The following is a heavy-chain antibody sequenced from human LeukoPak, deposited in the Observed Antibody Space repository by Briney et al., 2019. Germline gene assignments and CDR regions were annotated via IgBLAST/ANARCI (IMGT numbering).Heavy chain of an antibody. CDR3: ARGNYGSAFDI. D-gene: IGHD3-10*01. CDR1: GFTFSIYG. CDR2: IWYDGSNK. Sequence: PGGSLRLSCAASGFTFSIYGMHWVRQAPGKGLEWVAVIWYDGSNKYYADSVKGRFTISRDNSKNTLYLQMNSLRAEDTAVYYCARGNYGSAFDIWGQGTVVTVSS. J-gene: IGHJ3*02. V-gene: IGHV3-33*01.